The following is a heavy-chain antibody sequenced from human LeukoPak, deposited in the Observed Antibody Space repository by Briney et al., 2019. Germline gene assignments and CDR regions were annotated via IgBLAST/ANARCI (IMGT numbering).Heavy chain of an antibody. J-gene: IGHJ6*02. CDR1: GFTFSSYA. Sequence: GGSLRLSCAASGFTFSSYAMSWVRQAPVKGLEWVSSISGSGGSTYYTDSVKGRFTISRDNSKNTLYLQMNSLRAEDTAVYYCAKTPGYPYYYYYGMDVWGQGTTVAVSS. V-gene: IGHV3-23*01. CDR2: ISGSGGST. D-gene: IGHD5-12*01. CDR3: AKTPGYPYYYYYGMDV.